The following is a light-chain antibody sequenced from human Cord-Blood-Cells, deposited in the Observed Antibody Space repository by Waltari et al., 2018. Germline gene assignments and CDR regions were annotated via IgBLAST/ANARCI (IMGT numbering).Light chain of an antibody. J-gene: IGKJ4*01. CDR1: QSVSSN. Sequence: ELVMTQSPATLSVSPGARATLSCSASQSVSSNLAWYQQKPGQAPKLLIYGASTRATGIPASFSGSGSGTEFTLTISSLQSEDFAVYYCQQYNNWLTFGGGTKVEIK. V-gene: IGKV3-15*01. CDR3: QQYNNWLT. CDR2: GAS.